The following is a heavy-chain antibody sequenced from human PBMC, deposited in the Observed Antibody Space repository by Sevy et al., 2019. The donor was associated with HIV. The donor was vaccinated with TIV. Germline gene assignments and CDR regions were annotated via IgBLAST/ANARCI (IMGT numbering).Heavy chain of an antibody. Sequence: GGSLRLSCAASGFTFSSYWMSWVRQAPGKGLEWVANIKQDGSEKYYVDSVKGRFTISRDNAKNSLYLQMNSLRAEDXAVYXXXXVXXXFGDVSFDYWGQGTLVTVSS. CDR1: GFTFSSYW. J-gene: IGHJ4*02. D-gene: IGHD3-10*01. CDR3: XXVXXXFGDVSFDY. CDR2: IKQDGSEK. V-gene: IGHV3-7*01.